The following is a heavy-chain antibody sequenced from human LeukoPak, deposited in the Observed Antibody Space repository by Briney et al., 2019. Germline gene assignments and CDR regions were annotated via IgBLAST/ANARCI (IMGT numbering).Heavy chain of an antibody. Sequence: SETLSLTCTVSGGSISSSSYYWGWIRQPPGKGLEWIGSIYYSGRTYYNPSLKSRVTISVDTSKNQFSLKLSSVTAADTAMYYCARMFRSSWYINWFDPWGQGTLVTVSS. D-gene: IGHD6-13*01. CDR3: ARMFRSSWYINWFDP. V-gene: IGHV4-39*01. CDR2: IYYSGRT. J-gene: IGHJ5*02. CDR1: GGSISSSSYY.